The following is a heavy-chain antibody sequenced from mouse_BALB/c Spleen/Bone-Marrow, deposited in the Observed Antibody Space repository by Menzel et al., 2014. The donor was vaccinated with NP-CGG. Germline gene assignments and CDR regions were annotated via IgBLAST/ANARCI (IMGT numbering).Heavy chain of an antibody. CDR3: PRSDYYDYQAWFAY. CDR2: INPSNGGS. V-gene: IGHV1S81*02. D-gene: IGHD2-4*01. Sequence: VQGVESGAELVKPGASVKLSCKTSGYTFTNYYIYWVKQRPGQGLEWIGEINPSNGGSNFNEKLKSKATLTVDKSSSTAYMQLSSLTSEDSAVYYCPRSDYYDYQAWFAYWGQGTLVTVSA. J-gene: IGHJ3*01. CDR1: GYTFTNYY.